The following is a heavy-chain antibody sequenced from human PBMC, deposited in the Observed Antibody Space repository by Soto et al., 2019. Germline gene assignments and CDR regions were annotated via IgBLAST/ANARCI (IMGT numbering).Heavy chain of an antibody. Sequence: SETLSLTCTVSGGSINGNTYYWAWIRQPPGKGLEWIGSFYYSGSTYYNPSLKSRVTISVDTSKNQFSLKLSSVTAADTAVYYCATHRRDYYGSGSSDFDYWGQGTLVTVSS. CDR2: FYYSGST. D-gene: IGHD3-10*01. V-gene: IGHV4-39*01. CDR1: GGSINGNTYY. CDR3: ATHRRDYYGSGSSDFDY. J-gene: IGHJ4*02.